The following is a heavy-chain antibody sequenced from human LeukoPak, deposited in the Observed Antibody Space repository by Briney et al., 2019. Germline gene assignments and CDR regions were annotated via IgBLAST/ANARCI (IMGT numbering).Heavy chain of an antibody. V-gene: IGHV3-48*01. J-gene: IGHJ6*04. Sequence: GGSLRLSCAASGFTFSSNSMNWVRQAPGEGLEWVSYISSSSSTIYHADSVKGRFTISRDNAKNSVYLQMHSLRVENTAVYYCAREWGVWGKGTTVTVSS. CDR1: GFTFSSNS. CDR3: AREWGV. CDR2: ISSSSSTI. D-gene: IGHD1-26*01.